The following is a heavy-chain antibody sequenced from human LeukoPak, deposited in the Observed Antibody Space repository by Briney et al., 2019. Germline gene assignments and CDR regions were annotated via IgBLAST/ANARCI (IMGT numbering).Heavy chain of an antibody. V-gene: IGHV3-48*03. Sequence: GGSLRLSCVASGFDFNTYEMKWVRQAPGKGLEWVSHITSSGTSMVYADSVKGRFTISRDNAKNSLYLQLRSLRVEDTAVYYCARDHNYTHSNGIFGXHWGQGTXVT. CDR3: ARDHNYTHSNGIFGXH. CDR1: GFDFNTYE. D-gene: IGHD3-22*01. CDR2: ITSSGTSM. J-gene: IGHJ4*02.